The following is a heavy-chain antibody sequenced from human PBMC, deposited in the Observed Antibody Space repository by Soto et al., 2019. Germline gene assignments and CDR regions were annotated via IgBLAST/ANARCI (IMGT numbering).Heavy chain of an antibody. CDR2: ISYDGSNK. J-gene: IGHJ6*02. CDR3: ARERDDSSGYYYGGYYYYYGMDV. V-gene: IGHV3-30-3*01. CDR1: GFTFSSYA. D-gene: IGHD3-22*01. Sequence: PGGSLRLCYAASGFTFSSYAMHWVRQAPGKGLEWVAVISYDGSNKYYADSVKGRFTISRDNSKNTLYLQMNSLRAEDTAVYYCARERDDSSGYYYGGYYYYYGMDVWGQGTTVTVS.